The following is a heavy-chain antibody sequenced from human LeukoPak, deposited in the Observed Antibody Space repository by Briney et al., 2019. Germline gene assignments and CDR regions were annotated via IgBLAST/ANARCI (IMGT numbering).Heavy chain of an antibody. J-gene: IGHJ4*02. Sequence: GGSLRLSCAASGFNFASNWMHWVRQTPGKGLMWVSRINSGGSATSYADSVEGRFTISRDNAKNTLYLQMNSLRAEDTAVYYCARGPNSNWSGLDFWGQGTLLTVSS. V-gene: IGHV3-74*01. CDR3: ARGPNSNWSGLDF. CDR1: GFNFASNW. D-gene: IGHD6-6*01. CDR2: INSGGSAT.